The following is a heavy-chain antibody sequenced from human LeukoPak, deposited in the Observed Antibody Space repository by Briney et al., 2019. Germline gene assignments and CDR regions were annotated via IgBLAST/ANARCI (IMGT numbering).Heavy chain of an antibody. CDR1: GYSFTDYY. J-gene: IGHJ5*02. V-gene: IGHV1-2*02. D-gene: IGHD2-2*02. CDR3: ARDWGDYQLLYWFDP. CDR2: INPNTGGT. Sequence: ASVKVSCKASGYSFTDYYIHWVRQAPGQGPEWMGWINPNTGGTDYAQKFQGRVTMTRDTSISTAYMELSRLGSDDTAVYYCARDWGDYQLLYWFDPWGQGTLVTVSS.